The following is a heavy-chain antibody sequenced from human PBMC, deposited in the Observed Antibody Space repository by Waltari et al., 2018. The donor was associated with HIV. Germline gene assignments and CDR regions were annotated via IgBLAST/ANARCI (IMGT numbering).Heavy chain of an antibody. CDR3: ASASRDTAMGAFDI. Sequence: QVQPVQSGAEVKKPGSSVKVSCKASGGTFSNSAINWVRQAPGQGLEWMGGIIPIFGSPNYAQKFQGRVTITADESTSTVYMKLSSLRSEDTAVYYCASASRDTAMGAFDIWGHGTMVTVSS. J-gene: IGHJ3*02. CDR2: IIPIFGSP. V-gene: IGHV1-69*01. D-gene: IGHD5-18*01. CDR1: GGTFSNSA.